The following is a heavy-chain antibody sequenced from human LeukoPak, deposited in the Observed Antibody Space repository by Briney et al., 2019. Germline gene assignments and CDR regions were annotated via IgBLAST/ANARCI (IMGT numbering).Heavy chain of an antibody. D-gene: IGHD3-16*01. Sequence: GASVKVSCKASGYTFTSYGISWVRQAPGQGLEWMGWISAYNGNANYAQKLQGRVTMTTDTSTSTAYMELRSLRSDDTAVYYCAREGWGVVPDYFDYWGQGTLVTVSS. CDR1: GYTFTSYG. V-gene: IGHV1-18*01. CDR2: ISAYNGNA. J-gene: IGHJ4*02. CDR3: AREGWGVVPDYFDY.